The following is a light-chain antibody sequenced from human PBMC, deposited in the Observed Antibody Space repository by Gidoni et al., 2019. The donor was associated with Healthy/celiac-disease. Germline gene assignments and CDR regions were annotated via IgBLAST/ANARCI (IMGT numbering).Light chain of an antibody. V-gene: IGKV4-1*01. J-gene: IGKJ1*01. CDR3: QQYYSTPRT. CDR1: QSVLYSSNNKNY. Sequence: DIVITQSPDSLAVSLGERATINFKSSQSVLYSSNNKNYLAWYQQKPGQPPKLLIYWASTRESGVPDRLSGSGSGTDFTLTISSLQAEDVAVYYCQQYYSTPRTFGKGTKVEIK. CDR2: WAS.